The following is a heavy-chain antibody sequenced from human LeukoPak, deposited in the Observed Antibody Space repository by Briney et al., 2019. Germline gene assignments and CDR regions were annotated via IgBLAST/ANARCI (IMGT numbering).Heavy chain of an antibody. CDR2: IYYSGST. J-gene: IGHJ6*02. D-gene: IGHD3-22*01. Sequence: SETLSLTCTVSGGSISSGGYYWSWIRQHPGKGLEWIGYIYYSGSTYYNPSLKSRVTISVDTSKNQFSLKLSSVTAEDTAVYYCAKGVYDSSGYPLYGMDVWGQGTTVTVSS. V-gene: IGHV4-31*03. CDR1: GGSISSGGYY. CDR3: AKGVYDSSGYPLYGMDV.